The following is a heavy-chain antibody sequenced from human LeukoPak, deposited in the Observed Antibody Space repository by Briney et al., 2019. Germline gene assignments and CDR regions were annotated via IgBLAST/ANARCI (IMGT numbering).Heavy chain of an antibody. Sequence: SETLSLTCTVSGGSISSYYWSWIRQPPGKGLEWIGYIYYSGSTNYNPSLKSRVSISVDTSKNQFSLKLSSVTAADTAVYYCARVYYDFWSGYYYYYIDVWGKGTTVTVSS. CDR3: ARVYYDFWSGYYYYYIDV. CDR2: IYYSGST. CDR1: GGSISSYY. J-gene: IGHJ6*03. V-gene: IGHV4-59*01. D-gene: IGHD3-3*01.